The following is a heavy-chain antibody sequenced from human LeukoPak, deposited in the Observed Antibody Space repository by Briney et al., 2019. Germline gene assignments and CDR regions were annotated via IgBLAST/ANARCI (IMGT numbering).Heavy chain of an antibody. CDR2: INHSGST. CDR3: AREHYYDSSGYYSRLYYYYYGMDV. Sequence: KPSETLSLTCAVYGGSFSGYYWSWIRQPPGKGLEWIGEINHSGSTNYSPSLKSRVTISVDTSKNQFSLKLSSVTAADTAVYYCAREHYYDSSGYYSRLYYYYYGMDVWGQGTTVTVSS. J-gene: IGHJ6*02. CDR1: GGSFSGYY. D-gene: IGHD3-22*01. V-gene: IGHV4-34*01.